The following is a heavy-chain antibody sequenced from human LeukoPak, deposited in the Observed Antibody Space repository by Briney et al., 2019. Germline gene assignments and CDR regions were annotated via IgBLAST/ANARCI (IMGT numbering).Heavy chain of an antibody. V-gene: IGHV4-59*01. Sequence: TSETLSLTCTVSGGSISNYYWHWIRQPPGKGLEWIGYIYYSGGTNYNPSLKSRVTISVDTSKNQFSLKLGSVTAADTAVYYCARDPSGSFFNWFDPWGQGTLVTVSS. CDR3: ARDPSGSFFNWFDP. J-gene: IGHJ5*02. CDR1: GGSISNYY. D-gene: IGHD1-26*01. CDR2: IYYSGGT.